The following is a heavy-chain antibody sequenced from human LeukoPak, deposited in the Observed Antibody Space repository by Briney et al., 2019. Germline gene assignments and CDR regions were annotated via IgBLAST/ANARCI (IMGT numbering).Heavy chain of an antibody. V-gene: IGHV3-15*01. Sequence: GGSLRLSCAASGLTLTNTWMSWVPQAPGEGLAWVGRIKSKNDGETADYAAPVKGRFTISRDDSKNTLFLQMNSLRVEDTAVYHCAKDALWSGSPGGFDPWGQGTLVTVSS. J-gene: IGHJ5*02. CDR3: AKDALWSGSPGGFDP. CDR1: GLTLTNTW. CDR2: IKSKNDGETA. D-gene: IGHD1-26*01.